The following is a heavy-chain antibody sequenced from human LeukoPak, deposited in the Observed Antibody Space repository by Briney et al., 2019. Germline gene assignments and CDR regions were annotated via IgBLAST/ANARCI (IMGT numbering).Heavy chain of an antibody. V-gene: IGHV3-7*01. CDR1: GFTFSSYW. CDR3: ARDGYRDGVAGIDY. J-gene: IGHJ4*02. CDR2: IKQDGSEK. Sequence: GGSLRLSCAASGFTFSSYWMSWVRQAPGKGLEWVANIKQDGSEKYYVDSVKGRFTISRDNAKNSLYLQMNSLRAEDTAVYYCARDGYRDGVAGIDYWGQGTLVTVSS. D-gene: IGHD2-2*03.